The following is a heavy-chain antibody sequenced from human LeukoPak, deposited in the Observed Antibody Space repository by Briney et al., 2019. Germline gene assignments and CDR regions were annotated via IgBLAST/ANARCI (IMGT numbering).Heavy chain of an antibody. CDR2: IYTSGST. CDR3: AKEGSSRYFDY. J-gene: IGHJ4*02. V-gene: IGHV4-4*09. CDR1: GGSISSYY. Sequence: PSETLSLTCTVSGGSISSYYWSWIRQPPGKGLEWIGYIYTSGSTNYNPSLKSRVTISVDTSKNQFSLKLSSVTAADTAVYYCAKEGSSRYFDYWGQGTLVTVSS. D-gene: IGHD6-6*01.